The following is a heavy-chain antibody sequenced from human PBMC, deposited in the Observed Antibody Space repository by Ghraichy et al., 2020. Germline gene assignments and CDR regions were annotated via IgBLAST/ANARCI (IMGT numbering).Heavy chain of an antibody. D-gene: IGHD2-21*01. Sequence: QTLSLTCTVSGFSLSKGGMGANWVRQPPGKALEWLARIDWDDDKYYSTSLKTSVTISKDSSKNQVVLTMANMDPLDTATYYCACGGGRDLFDHWGQGILVIVSS. CDR2: IDWDDDK. CDR3: ACGGGRDLFDH. V-gene: IGHV2-70*11. CDR1: GFSLSKGGMG. J-gene: IGHJ4*02.